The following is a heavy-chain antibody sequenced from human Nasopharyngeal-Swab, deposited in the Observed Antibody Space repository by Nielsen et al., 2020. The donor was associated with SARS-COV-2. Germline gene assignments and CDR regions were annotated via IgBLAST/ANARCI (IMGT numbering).Heavy chain of an antibody. Sequence: WIRQPPGKGLEWTGSIYYSGSTNYNPSLKSRVTISVDTSKNQFSLKLSSVTAADTAVYYCARGSGGSYSRYYYYGMDVWGQGTTVTVSS. CDR2: IYYSGST. V-gene: IGHV4-39*07. J-gene: IGHJ6*02. D-gene: IGHD1-26*01. CDR3: ARGSGGSYSRYYYYGMDV.